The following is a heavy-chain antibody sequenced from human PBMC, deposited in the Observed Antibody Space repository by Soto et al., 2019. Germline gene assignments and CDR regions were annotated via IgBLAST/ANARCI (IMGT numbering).Heavy chain of an antibody. J-gene: IGHJ6*02. CDR1: GCTFSSYA. Sequence: SVKVSCKACGCTFSSYAIIWVRQPPGQGLEWMGGIIPIFGTANYAQKFQGRVTITADESTSTAYMELSSLRSEDTAVYYRAREGLGAARLPGYGDYRGEYYGMDVWGQGTTVTVSS. CDR3: AREGLGAARLPGYGDYRGEYYGMDV. D-gene: IGHD4-17*01. CDR2: IIPIFGTA. V-gene: IGHV1-69*13.